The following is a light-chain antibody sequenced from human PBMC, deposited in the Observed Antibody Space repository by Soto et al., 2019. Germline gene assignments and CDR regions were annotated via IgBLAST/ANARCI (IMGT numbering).Light chain of an antibody. Sequence: QSVLTQPASVSGSPRQSITISCTGTSSDVGGYNYVSWYQQHPGKAPKLMIYEVSNRPSGVSNRFSGSKSGNTASLTTSGLQAEDEADYYCSSYTSSSTPLYVFGTGTKVTVL. CDR2: EVS. CDR3: SSYTSSSTPLYV. J-gene: IGLJ1*01. V-gene: IGLV2-14*01. CDR1: SSDVGGYNY.